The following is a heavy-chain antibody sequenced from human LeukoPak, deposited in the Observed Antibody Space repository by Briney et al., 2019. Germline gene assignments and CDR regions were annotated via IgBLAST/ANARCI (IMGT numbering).Heavy chain of an antibody. CDR3: AKETTVAGSYPYFDY. D-gene: IGHD6-19*01. J-gene: IGHJ4*02. V-gene: IGHV3-23*01. Sequence: GGSLRLSCAASGLTFSSNAMSWVRQAPGKGLEWVSYISGSGGSTYYADSVKGRFTISRDNSKNTLYLQMSSLRAEDTAVYYCAKETTVAGSYPYFDYWGQGTLVTVSS. CDR2: ISGSGGST. CDR1: GLTFSSNA.